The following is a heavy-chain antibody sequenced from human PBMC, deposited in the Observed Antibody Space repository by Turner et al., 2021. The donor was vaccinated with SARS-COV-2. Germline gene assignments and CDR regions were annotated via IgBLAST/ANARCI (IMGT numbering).Heavy chain of an antibody. CDR2: IYYSGST. V-gene: IGHV4-39*01. CDR1: VGSISSSTYY. D-gene: IGHD5-18*01. J-gene: IGHJ6*02. CDR3: ARLMDTAMDYYGMDV. Sequence: QLQLQESGPGLVKPSETLSLTCTFSVGSISSSTYYWGWIRQPPGKGLEWIGNIYYSGSTYYNPSLKSRVTISVDTSKNQFSLKLSSVTAADTAVYYCARLMDTAMDYYGMDVWGQGTTVTVSS.